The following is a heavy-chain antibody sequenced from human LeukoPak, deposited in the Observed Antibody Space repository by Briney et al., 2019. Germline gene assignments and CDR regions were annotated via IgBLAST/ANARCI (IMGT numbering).Heavy chain of an antibody. D-gene: IGHD1-1*01. J-gene: IGHJ4*02. CDR3: ARPPLAGYGYFDY. CDR1: GGSFSSYY. CDR2: IYYSGST. V-gene: IGHV4-39*01. Sequence: SETLSLTCAVYGGSFSSYYWGWIRQPPGKGLEWIGSIYYSGSTYYNPSLKSRVTISVDTSKNQFSLKLSSVTAADTAVYYCARPPLAGYGYFDYWGQGTLVTVSS.